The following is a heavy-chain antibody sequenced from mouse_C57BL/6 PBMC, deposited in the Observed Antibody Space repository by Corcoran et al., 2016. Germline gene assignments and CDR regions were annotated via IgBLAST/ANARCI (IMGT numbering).Heavy chain of an antibody. CDR2: INPNNGGT. D-gene: IGHD3-2*02. CDR3: ARAAQASWFAY. CDR1: GYTFTDYY. V-gene: IGHV1-26*01. Sequence: EVQLQQSGPELVKPGASVKISCKASGYTFTDYYMNWVKQSHGKSLEWIGDINPNNGGTSYNQKFKGKATLTVDKSSSTAYMELRSLTSEDSAVYYCARAAQASWFAYWGQGTLVTVS. J-gene: IGHJ3*01.